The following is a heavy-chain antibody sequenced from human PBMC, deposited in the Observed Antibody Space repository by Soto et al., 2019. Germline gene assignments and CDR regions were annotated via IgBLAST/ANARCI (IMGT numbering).Heavy chain of an antibody. V-gene: IGHV4-38-2*01. CDR2: IHQSGST. Sequence: SETLSLTCAVSGYSISSGYSWGWIRQPPGKGLEWIGSIHQSGSTYYNPSLKSRVTISVDTSKNQFSLKLSSVAAADTAVYYCARRKTTTWYVGYWGQGALVTVSS. D-gene: IGHD6-13*01. J-gene: IGHJ4*02. CDR3: ARRKTTTWYVGY. CDR1: GYSISSGYS.